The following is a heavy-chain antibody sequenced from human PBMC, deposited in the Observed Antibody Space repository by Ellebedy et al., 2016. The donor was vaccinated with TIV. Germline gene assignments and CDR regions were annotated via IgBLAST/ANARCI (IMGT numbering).Heavy chain of an antibody. CDR3: ARDGAYGDYSPGYYGMDV. Sequence: GESLKISCAASGFNLDTYSMNWVRQAPGKGLEWLSYISHSSITIHYADSVRGRFTVSRDNTKNSVYLQMNSLRTEDTALYYCARDGAYGDYSPGYYGMDVWGQGTTVTVSS. CDR1: GFNLDTYS. J-gene: IGHJ6*02. V-gene: IGHV3-48*04. D-gene: IGHD4-17*01. CDR2: ISHSSITI.